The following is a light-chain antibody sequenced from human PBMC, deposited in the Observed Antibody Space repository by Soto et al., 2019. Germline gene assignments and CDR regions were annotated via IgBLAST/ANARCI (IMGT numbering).Light chain of an antibody. CDR1: SSDVGGYNF. V-gene: IGLV2-14*03. J-gene: IGLJ1*01. Sequence: QSVLTQPASVSGSPGRSITISCTGTSSDVGGYNFVSWYQQHPGKVPKLMIFDVSSRPSGVSDRFSGSKSGNTASLTISGLPADDESDYYCSLYTSSSTHVFGSGTKVTVL. CDR2: DVS. CDR3: SLYTSSSTHV.